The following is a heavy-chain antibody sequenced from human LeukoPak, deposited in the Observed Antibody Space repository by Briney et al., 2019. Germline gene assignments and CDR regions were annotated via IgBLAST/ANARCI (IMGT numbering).Heavy chain of an antibody. CDR3: ARTSPTYSSGWYFPYYFDY. D-gene: IGHD6-19*01. J-gene: IGHJ4*02. Sequence: SETLSLTCTVSGGSISSYYWSWIRQPPGKGLEWIGYIYYSGSTNYNPSLKSRVTISVDTSKNQFSLKLSSVTAADTAVYYCARTSPTYSSGWYFPYYFDYWGQGTLVTVSS. CDR1: GGSISSYY. CDR2: IYYSGST. V-gene: IGHV4-59*01.